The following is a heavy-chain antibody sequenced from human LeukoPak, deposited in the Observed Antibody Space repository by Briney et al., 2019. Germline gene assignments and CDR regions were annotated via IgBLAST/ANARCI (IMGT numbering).Heavy chain of an antibody. Sequence: SVKGRFTISRDNSKNTVYLDMNSLRAEDTAVYYCARALWMVRGVITHGGQGTLVTVSS. D-gene: IGHD3-10*01. V-gene: IGHV3-66*01. J-gene: IGHJ4*02. CDR3: ARALWMVRGVITH.